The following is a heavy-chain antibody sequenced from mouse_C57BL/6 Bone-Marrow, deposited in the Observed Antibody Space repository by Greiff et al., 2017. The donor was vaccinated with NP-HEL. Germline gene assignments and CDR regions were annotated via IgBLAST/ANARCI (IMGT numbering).Heavy chain of an antibody. CDR2: IDPSDSYT. D-gene: IGHD3-1*01. CDR3: ARGARLGY. V-gene: IGHV1-69*01. Sequence: VQLQQPGAELVMPGASVKLSCKASGYTFTSYWMHWVKQRPGQGLEWIGEIDPSDSYTNYNQKLKGKSTLTVDKSSSTAYMQLSSLTSEDSAVYYCARGARLGYWGQGTTLTVSS. J-gene: IGHJ2*01. CDR1: GYTFTSYW.